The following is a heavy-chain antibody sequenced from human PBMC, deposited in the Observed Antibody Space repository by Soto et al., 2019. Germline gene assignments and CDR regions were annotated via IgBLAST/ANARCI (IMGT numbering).Heavy chain of an antibody. CDR3: VAAVAGTFDY. Sequence: SVKVSCKASGGTFSSYTISWVRQAPGQGLEWVGRIIPILGIANYAQKFQGRVTITADKFTSTAYMELSSLRSEDTAVYYCVAAVAGTFDYWGQGTLVTVSS. D-gene: IGHD6-19*01. V-gene: IGHV1-69*02. J-gene: IGHJ4*02. CDR1: GGTFSSYT. CDR2: IIPILGIA.